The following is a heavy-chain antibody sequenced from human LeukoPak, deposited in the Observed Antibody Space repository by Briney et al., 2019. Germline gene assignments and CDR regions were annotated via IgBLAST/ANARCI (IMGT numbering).Heavy chain of an antibody. Sequence: SETLSLTCAVYGGSFSGYYWSWIRQPPGKGLEWIGEINHSGSTNYNPSLKSRVTISVDTSKNQFSLKLSSVTAADTAVYYCASLAYCGGDCYSNGMDVWGQGTTVTVSS. CDR1: GGSFSGYY. CDR3: ASLAYCGGDCYSNGMDV. D-gene: IGHD2-21*02. V-gene: IGHV4-34*01. J-gene: IGHJ6*02. CDR2: INHSGST.